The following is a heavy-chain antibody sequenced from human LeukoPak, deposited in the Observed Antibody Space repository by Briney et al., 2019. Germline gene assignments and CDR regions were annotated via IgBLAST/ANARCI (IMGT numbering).Heavy chain of an antibody. V-gene: IGHV6-1*01. J-gene: IGHJ6*02. CDR3: ARELLWFGELFLSYYGMDV. D-gene: IGHD3-10*01. CDR2: TYYRSKWYN. Sequence: SQTLSLTCAISGDSVSSNSAAWNWIRQSPSRGLEWLGRTYYRSKWYNDYAVSVKSRITINPDTSKNQFSLQLNSVTPEDTAMYYCARELLWFGELFLSYYGMDVWGQGTTVTVSS. CDR1: GDSVSSNSAA.